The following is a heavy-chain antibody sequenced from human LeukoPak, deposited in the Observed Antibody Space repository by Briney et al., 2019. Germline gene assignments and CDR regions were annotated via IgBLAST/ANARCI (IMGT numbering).Heavy chain of an antibody. J-gene: IGHJ3*02. Sequence: ASVKVSCKASGYTFTSYDINWVRQATGQGLEWMGWMNPNSGNTGYAQKFQGGVTMTRNTSISTAYMELSSLRSEDTAVYYCARMVYSYGYPDAFDIWGQGTMVTVSS. CDR3: ARMVYSYGYPDAFDI. CDR1: GYTFTSYD. D-gene: IGHD5-18*01. CDR2: MNPNSGNT. V-gene: IGHV1-8*01.